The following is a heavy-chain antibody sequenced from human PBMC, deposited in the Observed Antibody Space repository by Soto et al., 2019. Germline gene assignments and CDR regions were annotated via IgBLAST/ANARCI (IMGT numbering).Heavy chain of an antibody. V-gene: IGHV4-34*01. J-gene: IGHJ4*02. D-gene: IGHD5-12*01. CDR3: ARGRKPPGSIVATGRYFDY. CDR1: GGSFSGYY. Sequence: QVQLQQWGAGLLKPSETLSLTCAVYGGSFSGYYWSWIRQPPGKGLEWIGEINHSGSTNYNPSLKSRGTISVDTSKDQFSLKLSSVTAADTAVYYCARGRKPPGSIVATGRYFDYWGQGTLVTVSS. CDR2: INHSGST.